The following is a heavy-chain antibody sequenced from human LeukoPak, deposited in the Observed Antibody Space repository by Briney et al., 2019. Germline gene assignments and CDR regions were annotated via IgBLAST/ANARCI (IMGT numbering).Heavy chain of an antibody. D-gene: IGHD4-11*01. V-gene: IGHV3-30*03. Sequence: PGRSLRLSCAASGFTFSSYGVHWVRQAPGKGLEWVAVISYDGSNKYYADSVKGRFTISRDNAKNSLYLEVDSLRAEDMAVYYCAREIIGATVLFDYWGQGTLVTVSS. J-gene: IGHJ4*02. CDR1: GFTFSSYG. CDR3: AREIIGATVLFDY. CDR2: ISYDGSNK.